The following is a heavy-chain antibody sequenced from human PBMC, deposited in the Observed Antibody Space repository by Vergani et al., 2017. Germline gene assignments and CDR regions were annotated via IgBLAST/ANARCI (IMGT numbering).Heavy chain of an antibody. Sequence: QVQLVESGGGVVQPGTSLRLSCVVSGFALNRHAMYWVRQAPGKGLEWVAVISYDGTEKKYADSVNGRFTISRDNSKKMMSLQMNSLRVEDTAVYYCARGGKGIIMVVPSTHLWGQGTPVTVSS. CDR1: GFALNRHA. D-gene: IGHD2-15*01. CDR3: ARGGKGIIMVVPSTHL. CDR2: ISYDGTEK. V-gene: IGHV3-30-3*01. J-gene: IGHJ4*02.